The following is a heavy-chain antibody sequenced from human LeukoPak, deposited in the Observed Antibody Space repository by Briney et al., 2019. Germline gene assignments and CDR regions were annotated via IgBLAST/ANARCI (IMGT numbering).Heavy chain of an antibody. Sequence: SVKVSCKASGGTFSSYAISWVRQAPGQGREWMGGIIPIFGTANYAQKFQGRVTITADESTSTAYMELSSLRSEDTAVYYCARDSIAARPIAFDIWGQGTMVTVSS. CDR3: ARDSIAARPIAFDI. V-gene: IGHV1-69*13. D-gene: IGHD6-6*01. J-gene: IGHJ3*02. CDR1: GGTFSSYA. CDR2: IIPIFGTA.